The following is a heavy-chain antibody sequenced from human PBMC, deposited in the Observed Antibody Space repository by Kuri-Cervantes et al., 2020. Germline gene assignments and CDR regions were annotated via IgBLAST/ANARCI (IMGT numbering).Heavy chain of an antibody. CDR1: GFTFSSYG. Sequence: GESLKISCAASGFTFSSYGMHWVRQAPGKGLEWVAVIWYDGSNKYYADSVKGRFTISRDNSKNTLYLQMNSLRAEDTAVYYCAKDQNYDYVWGSYRPDYYMDVWGKGTTVTVSS. D-gene: IGHD3-16*02. CDR2: IWYDGSNK. V-gene: IGHV3-30*02. J-gene: IGHJ6*03. CDR3: AKDQNYDYVWGSYRPDYYMDV.